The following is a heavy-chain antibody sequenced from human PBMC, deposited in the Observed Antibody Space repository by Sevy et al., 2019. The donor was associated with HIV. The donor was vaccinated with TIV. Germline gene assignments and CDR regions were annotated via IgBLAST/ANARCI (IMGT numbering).Heavy chain of an antibody. V-gene: IGHV3-7*01. CDR3: ARALAGWGSFHYSL. J-gene: IGHJ4*02. CDR2: IKQDGTEE. Sequence: GGSLRLSCAASGFTFSTYWMTWVRQAPGKGLEWVANIKQDGTEEDYVDSVKGRFTISRDNAKKSLYLQLDSLRAEDTAVYFCARALAGWGSFHYSLWGQGTLVTVSS. CDR1: GFTFSTYW. D-gene: IGHD3-16*02.